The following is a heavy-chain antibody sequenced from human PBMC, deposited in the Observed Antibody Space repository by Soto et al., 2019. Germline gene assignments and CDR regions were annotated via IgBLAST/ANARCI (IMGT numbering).Heavy chain of an antibody. CDR3: AKGPGMYSDFDC. CDR2: ISGSDGST. V-gene: IGHV3-23*01. J-gene: IGHJ4*02. CDR1: GFTFSSYA. D-gene: IGHD2-8*01. Sequence: EVQMLESGGGLVQPGGSLRLSCAASGFTFSSYAMSWVRQAPGKGLEWVSAISGSDGSTFYADSVKGRFTISRDDSKNTLYLQMSSLRAXDTAVYYCAKGPGMYSDFDCWGQGTLVTVSS.